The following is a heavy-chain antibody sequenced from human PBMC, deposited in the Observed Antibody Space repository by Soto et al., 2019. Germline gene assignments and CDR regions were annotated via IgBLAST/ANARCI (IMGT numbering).Heavy chain of an antibody. D-gene: IGHD2-2*03. J-gene: IGHJ4*02. Sequence: PLETQSLTCTVSGDSISSYCWSWIRQPPGKGLEWIGNIHYNGNTKYSPSLKSRVTMSVDTSKNHFSLKLISVTTADTAVYFCAREGNLGRWIQPLDSWGQGTLVTVSS. CDR3: AREGNLGRWIQPLDS. CDR1: GDSISSYC. V-gene: IGHV4-59*01. CDR2: IHYNGNT.